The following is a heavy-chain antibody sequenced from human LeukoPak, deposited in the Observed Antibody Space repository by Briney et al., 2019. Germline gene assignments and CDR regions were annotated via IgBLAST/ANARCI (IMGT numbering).Heavy chain of an antibody. D-gene: IGHD4-17*01. CDR1: GYTFTGYY. V-gene: IGHV1-2*02. CDR3: ARDLSLGTVPSYYYYGMDV. Sequence: PMASVKLSCKASGYTFTGYYMHWVRQAPGQGLEWVGWINPNSGGTNYAQTFQGRVTMTRDTSISTAYMELSRLRSDDTAVYYCARDLSLGTVPSYYYYGMDVWGQGTTVTVSS. J-gene: IGHJ6*02. CDR2: INPNSGGT.